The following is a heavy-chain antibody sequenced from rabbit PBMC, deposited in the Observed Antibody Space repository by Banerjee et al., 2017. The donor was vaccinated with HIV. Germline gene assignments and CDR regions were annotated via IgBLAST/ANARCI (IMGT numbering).Heavy chain of an antibody. CDR2: INAVTGKA. CDR1: GFPFSDKAV. Sequence: QEQLVESGGGLVKPEESLTLTCKASGFPFSDKAVMCWVRQAPGKGLEWIACINAVTGKAVYASWAKGRITFSKTSSTTVTLQMTSLTVADTATYFCARDTGSSFSSYGMDLWGPGTLVTVS. D-gene: IGHD8-1*01. V-gene: IGHV1S45*01. CDR3: ARDTGSSFSSYGMDL. J-gene: IGHJ6*01.